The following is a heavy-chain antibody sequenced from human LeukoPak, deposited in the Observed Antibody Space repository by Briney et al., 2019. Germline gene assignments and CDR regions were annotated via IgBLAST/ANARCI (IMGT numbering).Heavy chain of an antibody. D-gene: IGHD5-12*01. Sequence: ASVKVSCKASGYTFTDYGISRLRQAPGQGLEWMGWISAYNGNTYYAQKLQGRVTMTTDTSTSTAYMELRSLGSDDTAVYYCARYMVAAAAFDYWGQGTLVTVSS. J-gene: IGHJ4*02. CDR3: ARYMVAAAAFDY. CDR1: GYTFTDYG. V-gene: IGHV1-18*01. CDR2: ISAYNGNT.